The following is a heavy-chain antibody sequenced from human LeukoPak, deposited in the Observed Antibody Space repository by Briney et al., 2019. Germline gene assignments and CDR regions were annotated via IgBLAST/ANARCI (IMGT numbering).Heavy chain of an antibody. CDR3: ASDTASRSSWYDY. J-gene: IGHJ4*02. CDR2: IIPIFGTA. CDR1: GGTFSSYA. V-gene: IGHV1-69*13. D-gene: IGHD6-13*01. Sequence: GASVKVSCKASGGTFSSYAISWVRQAPGQGLEWMGGIIPIFGTANYAQKFQGRVTITADESTSTAYMELSSLRSEDTAVYYCASDTASRSSWYDYWGQGTLVIVSS.